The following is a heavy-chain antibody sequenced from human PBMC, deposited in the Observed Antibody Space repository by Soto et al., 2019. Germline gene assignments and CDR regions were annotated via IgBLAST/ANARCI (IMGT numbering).Heavy chain of an antibody. D-gene: IGHD3-10*01. J-gene: IGHJ4*02. Sequence: SLRLSCAGSGFTFRWFGMNWVRQAPGKGLEWVARISNDGSNEYYVDSVKVRFTISRDNSKNTLYLQMDSLRAEDTAVYYCAKGEVRGIIPSYFDYWGLGTLVTVSS. CDR2: ISNDGSNE. V-gene: IGHV3-30*18. CDR3: AKGEVRGIIPSYFDY. CDR1: GFTFRWFG.